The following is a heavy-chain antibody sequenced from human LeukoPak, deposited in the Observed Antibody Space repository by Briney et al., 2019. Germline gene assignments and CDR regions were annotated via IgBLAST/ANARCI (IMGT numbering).Heavy chain of an antibody. V-gene: IGHV4-34*01. CDR3: ARYYGPGSYVDY. CDR2: IYHSGST. J-gene: IGHJ4*02. CDR1: GGSFSGYY. Sequence: SETLSLTCAVYGGSFSGYYWSWIRQPPGKGLEWIGYIYHSGSTYYNPSLKSRVTISVDRSKNQFSLKLSSVTAADTAVYYCARYYGPGSYVDYWGQGTLVTVSS. D-gene: IGHD3-10*01.